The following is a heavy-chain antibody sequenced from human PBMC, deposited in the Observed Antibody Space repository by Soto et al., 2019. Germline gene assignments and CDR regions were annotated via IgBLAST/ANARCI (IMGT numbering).Heavy chain of an antibody. CDR1: GGSFSGYC. CDR2: INYSGST. V-gene: IGHV4-34*09. J-gene: IGHJ5*02. CDR3: ARAYGPWFDP. D-gene: IGHD4-17*01. Sequence: SETLSLTCAVYGGSFSGYCWSWIRQHPGKGLEWIGEINYSGSTNYNPSLKSRVTISVDTSKNQFSLKLSSVTAADTAVYYCARAYGPWFDPWGQGTLVTVSS.